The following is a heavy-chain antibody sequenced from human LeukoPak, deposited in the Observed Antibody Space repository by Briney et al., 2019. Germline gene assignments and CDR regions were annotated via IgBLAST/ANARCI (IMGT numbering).Heavy chain of an antibody. CDR2: IYYSGST. D-gene: IGHD5-12*01. Sequence: SETLSLTCTVSGGSISSYYWSWIRQPPGKGLEWIGYIYYSGSTNYNPSLKSRVTISVDTSKNQFSLKLSSVTAADTAVYYCARHQDKVASRFDYWGQGTLVTVSS. J-gene: IGHJ4*02. V-gene: IGHV4-59*08. CDR1: GGSISSYY. CDR3: ARHQDKVASRFDY.